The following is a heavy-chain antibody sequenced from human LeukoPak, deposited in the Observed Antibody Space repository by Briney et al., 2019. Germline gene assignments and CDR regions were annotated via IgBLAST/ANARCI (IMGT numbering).Heavy chain of an antibody. V-gene: IGHV3-64*01. J-gene: IGHJ4*02. CDR3: ARSIAAAPIDY. Sequence: GGSLRLSXAASGFTFSSYAMHWVRQAPGKGLEYVSAISSNGGSTYYANSVKGRFTISRDNSKNTLYLQMGSLRAEDMAVYYCARSIAAAPIDYWGQGTLVTVSS. D-gene: IGHD6-25*01. CDR2: ISSNGGST. CDR1: GFTFSSYA.